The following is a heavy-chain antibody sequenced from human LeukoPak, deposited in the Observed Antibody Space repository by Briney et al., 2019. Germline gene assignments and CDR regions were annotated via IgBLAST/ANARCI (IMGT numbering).Heavy chain of an antibody. D-gene: IGHD5-12*01. Sequence: SETLSLTCTVSGYSISSGYYWGWIRQPPGKGLEWIGSMYQSGSTYYNPSLKSRVTMSVDTSKNQFSLKLSSVTAADTAVYYCARHVGASGYDYDDAFDIWGQGTMVTVSS. CDR3: ARHVGASGYDYDDAFDI. CDR2: MYQSGST. CDR1: GYSISSGYY. J-gene: IGHJ3*02. V-gene: IGHV4-38-2*02.